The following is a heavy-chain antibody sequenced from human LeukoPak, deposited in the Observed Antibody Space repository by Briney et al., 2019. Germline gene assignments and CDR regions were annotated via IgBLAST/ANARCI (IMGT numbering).Heavy chain of an antibody. V-gene: IGHV3-11*04. CDR3: ARDLGYYYDSSGYYLFDY. CDR2: ISSSGSTI. D-gene: IGHD3-22*01. Sequence: GGSLRLSCAASGFTFSDYYMSWIRQAPGKGLEWVSYISSSGSTIYYADSVKGRFTISRDNAKNSLYLQMNSLRAEDTAVYYCARDLGYYYDSSGYYLFDYWGQGTLVTVSS. J-gene: IGHJ4*02. CDR1: GFTFSDYY.